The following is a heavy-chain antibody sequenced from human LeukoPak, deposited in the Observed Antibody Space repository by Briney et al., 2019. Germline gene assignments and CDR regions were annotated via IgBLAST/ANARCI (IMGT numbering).Heavy chain of an antibody. CDR1: GGSISSSSYY. J-gene: IGHJ6*03. CDR3: ARVKRAGSPHSPIYYYYYYMDV. CDR2: IYNSGSA. D-gene: IGHD1-26*01. Sequence: SETLSLTCTVSGGSISSSSYYWAWIRQPPGKGLEWIGSIYNSGSAYHSPSLKSRVTISVDTSKNQFSLKLSSVTAADTAEYYCARVKRAGSPHSPIYYYYYYMDVWGKGTTVTVSS. V-gene: IGHV4-39*01.